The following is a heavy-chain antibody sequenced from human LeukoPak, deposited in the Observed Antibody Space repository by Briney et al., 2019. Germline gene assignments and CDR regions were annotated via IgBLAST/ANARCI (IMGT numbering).Heavy chain of an antibody. CDR2: ISGSGGST. Sequence: GGSLRLSCAASGFTFSSYAMSWVRQAPGKGLEWVSAISGSGGSTYYADSVKGRFTISRDNSKNTLYLQMNGLRAEDTAVYYCAKATARYCSSTSCYYYYYYYMDVWGKGTTVTVSS. V-gene: IGHV3-23*01. CDR3: AKATARYCSSTSCYYYYYYYMDV. CDR1: GFTFSSYA. D-gene: IGHD2-2*01. J-gene: IGHJ6*03.